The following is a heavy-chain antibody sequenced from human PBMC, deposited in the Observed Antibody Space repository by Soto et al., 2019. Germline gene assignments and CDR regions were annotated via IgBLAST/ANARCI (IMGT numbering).Heavy chain of an antibody. Sequence: SETLSLTCVVSGGSFSTYYYNWVRQSPGKGLEWIGEINHSGSNNYSPSLKSRVTMSLDTSKNQFSLKLTSVTAADTAVYYCARGGSNDWQVAFDIWGQGTMVTVSS. J-gene: IGHJ3*02. CDR3: ARGGSNDWQVAFDI. V-gene: IGHV4-34*01. CDR2: INHSGSN. CDR1: GGSFSTYY. D-gene: IGHD3-9*01.